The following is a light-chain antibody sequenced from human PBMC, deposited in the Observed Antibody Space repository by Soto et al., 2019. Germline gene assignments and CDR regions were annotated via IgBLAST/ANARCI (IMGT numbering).Light chain of an antibody. CDR1: SRDVGGYNY. CDR2: DVS. CDR3: SSYTSSGTHYV. V-gene: IGLV2-14*01. J-gene: IGLJ1*01. Sequence: QSALAQPASVSGSPGQSITIACTGTSRDVGGYNYVSWYQQHPGKAPKLMIYDVSKRPSGVSNRFSGSKSGNTASLTISGLQAEDEADYYCSSYTSSGTHYVFGTGTKVTVL.